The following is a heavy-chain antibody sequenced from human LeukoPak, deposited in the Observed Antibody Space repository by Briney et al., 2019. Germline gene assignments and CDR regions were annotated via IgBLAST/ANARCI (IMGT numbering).Heavy chain of an antibody. CDR1: GFTFSNYA. J-gene: IGHJ4*02. V-gene: IGHV3-23*01. Sequence: GGSLRLSCAASGFTFSNYAMSWVRQAPGKGLEWVSGFSGSGGITYYADSVKGRFTISRDNTKNTLYLQLNSLRAEDTAVYYCARTYYDILTGYNPYFDYWGQGILVTVSS. CDR2: FSGSGGIT. D-gene: IGHD3-9*01. CDR3: ARTYYDILTGYNPYFDY.